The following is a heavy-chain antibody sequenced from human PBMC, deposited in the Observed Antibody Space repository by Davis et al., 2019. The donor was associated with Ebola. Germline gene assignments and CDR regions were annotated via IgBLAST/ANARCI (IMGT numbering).Heavy chain of an antibody. CDR3: ARVYSSSWYGWFDP. Sequence: MPSETLSLTCAVYGGSSSGYYWSWIRQPPGKGLEWIGEITHSGSTNYNPSLKSRATISVDTSKNQFSLKLSSVTAADTAVYYCARVYSSSWYGWFDPWGPGTLVTVSA. J-gene: IGHJ5*02. CDR1: GGSSSGYY. V-gene: IGHV4-34*01. CDR2: ITHSGST. D-gene: IGHD6-13*01.